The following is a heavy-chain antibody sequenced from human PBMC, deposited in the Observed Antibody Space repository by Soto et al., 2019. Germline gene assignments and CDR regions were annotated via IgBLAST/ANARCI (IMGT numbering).Heavy chain of an antibody. CDR1: GFTFSSYG. J-gene: IGHJ6*02. CDR3: ARPPVTTPLYGMDV. Sequence: QVQLVESGGGVVQPGRSLRLSCAASGFTFSSYGMHWVRQAPGKGLEWVAVIWYDGSNKYYADSVKGRFTISRDNSKNTLYLQMNSLRAEDTAVYYCARPPVTTPLYGMDVWGQGTTVTVSS. V-gene: IGHV3-33*01. CDR2: IWYDGSNK. D-gene: IGHD4-4*01.